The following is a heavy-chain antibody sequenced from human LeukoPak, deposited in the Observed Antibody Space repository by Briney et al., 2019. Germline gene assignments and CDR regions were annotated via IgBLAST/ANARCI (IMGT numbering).Heavy chain of an antibody. D-gene: IGHD3-10*01. CDR2: ISSSSSTI. J-gene: IGHJ4*02. CDR1: GFTFSSYS. V-gene: IGHV3-48*01. CDR3: ASGRFGEFIGRFFDY. Sequence: GGSLRLSCAASGFTFSSYSMNWVRQAPGKGLEWVSYISSSSSTIYYADSVKGRFTISRDNAKNSLYLQMNSLRAEDTAVYYCASGRFGEFIGRFFDYRGQGTLVTVSS.